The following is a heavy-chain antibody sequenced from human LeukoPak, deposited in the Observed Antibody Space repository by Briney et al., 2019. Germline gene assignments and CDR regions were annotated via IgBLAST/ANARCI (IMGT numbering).Heavy chain of an antibody. CDR3: AKDQRWESPHYLDS. V-gene: IGHV4-34*01. J-gene: IGHJ4*02. CDR1: GGSFSGYY. D-gene: IGHD1-26*01. CDR2: INHSGST. Sequence: SETLSLTCAVYGGSFSGYYWSWIRQPPGKGLEWIGEINHSGSTNYNPSLKSRVTISVDTSKNQFSLKLSSVTAADTAVYYCAKDQRWESPHYLDSWGQGTPVTVSS.